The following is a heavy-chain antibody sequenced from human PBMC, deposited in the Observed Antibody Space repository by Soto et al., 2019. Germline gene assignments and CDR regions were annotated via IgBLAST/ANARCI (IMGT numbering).Heavy chain of an antibody. CDR3: ATISDRGIAAALDF. Sequence: EVQLLESGGGLVPPGGSLRLSCVASTFTFTNYAMSWVRQAPGEGLEWVSAISDSGGTTYYAESVKGLCSISRDNSKNTLYLHLRSLRVEDTAIYYCATISDRGIAAALDFWGQGTLVTVSS. CDR1: TFTFTNYA. J-gene: IGHJ4*02. CDR2: ISDSGGTT. V-gene: IGHV3-23*01. D-gene: IGHD6-13*01.